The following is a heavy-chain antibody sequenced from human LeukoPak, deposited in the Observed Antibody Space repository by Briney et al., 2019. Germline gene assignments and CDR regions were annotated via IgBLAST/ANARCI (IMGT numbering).Heavy chain of an antibody. D-gene: IGHD3-10*01. CDR2: IIPILGIA. V-gene: IGHV1-69*04. Sequence: ASVKVSCKASGGTFSSYAISWVRQAPGQGLEWMGRIIPILGIANYAQKFQGRVTITADKSTSTAYMELSSLRSEDTAVYYCARARDVLLWFGEFYWGQGTLVTVSS. CDR3: ARARDVLLWFGEFY. CDR1: GGTFSSYA. J-gene: IGHJ4*02.